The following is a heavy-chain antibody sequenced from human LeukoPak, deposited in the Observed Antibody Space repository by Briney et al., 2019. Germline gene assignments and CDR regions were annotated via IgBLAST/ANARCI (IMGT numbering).Heavy chain of an antibody. Sequence: GGSLRLPCAASGFTISNYAMSWVRQAPGKGLEWVSSITSGASTYDADSVKGRITFSRDRSKNTLYLQMNSLRGDDTAVYYCAKGRDGSLYSSIDYWGQGTLVTVSS. V-gene: IGHV3-23*01. D-gene: IGHD1-26*01. CDR3: AKGRDGSLYSSIDY. CDR2: ITSGAST. CDR1: GFTISNYA. J-gene: IGHJ4*02.